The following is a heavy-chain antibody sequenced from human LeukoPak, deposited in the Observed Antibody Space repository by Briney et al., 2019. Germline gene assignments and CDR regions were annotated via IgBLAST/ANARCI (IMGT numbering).Heavy chain of an antibody. J-gene: IGHJ4*02. CDR2: INQDGSEK. Sequence: PGGSLRLSCAASGFTFSNYWMSWVRQAPGKGLEWVANINQDGSEKYYVDSVKGRFTISRDNAKNSLYLQMNSLRAEDTAVYYCAVLTVVVGATNPFDYWGQGTLVTVSS. CDR1: GFTFSNYW. V-gene: IGHV3-7*01. CDR3: AVLTVVVGATNPFDY. D-gene: IGHD1-26*01.